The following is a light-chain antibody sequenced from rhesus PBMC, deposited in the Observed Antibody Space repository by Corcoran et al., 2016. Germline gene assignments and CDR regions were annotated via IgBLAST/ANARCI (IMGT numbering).Light chain of an antibody. CDR1: QSVSNN. CDR2: AAS. V-gene: IGKV3-42*02. Sequence: EIVLTQSPATPSLSPGKRATLSCRASQSVSNNLAWYKQKPQQAPRLLIYAASNRATASPDRFTGNGSGTEFSLTISSLEPEDFAVYYCHQYTNWPLTFGQGTKVEIK. J-gene: IGKJ1*01. CDR3: HQYTNWPLT.